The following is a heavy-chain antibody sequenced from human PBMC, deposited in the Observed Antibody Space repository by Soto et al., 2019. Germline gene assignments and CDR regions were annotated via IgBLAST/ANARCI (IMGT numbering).Heavy chain of an antibody. CDR1: GFNFSTYA. V-gene: IGHV3-30*03. Sequence: PGGSLRLSCAASGFNFSTYAMYWVRQAPGKGLEWVAVISYDGSDKYYADAVKGRFTISRDNSKNTLYVQMNRLRVEDTAVYYCASDDTDFYGMDAWGKETRFTVSS. CDR3: ASDDTDFYGMDA. J-gene: IGHJ6*04. CDR2: ISYDGSDK.